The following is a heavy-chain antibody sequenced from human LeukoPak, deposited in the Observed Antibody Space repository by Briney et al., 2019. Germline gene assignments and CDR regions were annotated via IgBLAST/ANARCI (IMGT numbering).Heavy chain of an antibody. CDR2: IIPIFGTA. CDR1: GGTFSSYA. J-gene: IGHJ4*02. D-gene: IGHD5-18*01. CDR3: ARGMDTRWGVGY. Sequence: ASVKVSCKASGGTFSSYAISWVRQAPGQGLEWMGGIIPIFGTANYAQKFQGRVTITTDGSTSTAYMELSSLRSEDTAVYYCARGMDTRWGVGYWGQGTLVTVSS. V-gene: IGHV1-69*05.